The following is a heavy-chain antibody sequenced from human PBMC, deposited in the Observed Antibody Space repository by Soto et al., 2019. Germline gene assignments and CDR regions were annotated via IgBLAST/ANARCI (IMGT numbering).Heavy chain of an antibody. CDR2: INPSGGST. J-gene: IGHJ1*01. CDR1: GFTFTGHY. D-gene: IGHD2-15*01. Sequence: ASVKVSCKASGFTFTGHYIHWVRQAPGQGLEWMGWINPSGGSTKYAQNFQGRVTMTRDTSTTTIYMELSSLRSDDAAIYYCAREENCSGGTCYSEYFHRWGQGTLVTVSS. V-gene: IGHV1-46*01. CDR3: AREENCSGGTCYSEYFHR.